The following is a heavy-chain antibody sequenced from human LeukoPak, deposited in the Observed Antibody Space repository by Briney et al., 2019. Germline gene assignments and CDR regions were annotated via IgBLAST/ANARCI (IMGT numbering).Heavy chain of an antibody. J-gene: IGHJ4*02. CDR2: IHQNGGAE. CDR1: GFTVSNYW. CDR3: ASDLSSRDAY. Sequence: GGSLRLSCAASGFTVSNYWMSWVRQAPGEGLEWVACIHQNGGAEYYVDSVKGRFAISRDNTKNSLYLQMNSLTVEDTAVYYCASDLSSRDAYWGQGTLVTVSS. D-gene: IGHD6-13*01. V-gene: IGHV3-7*03.